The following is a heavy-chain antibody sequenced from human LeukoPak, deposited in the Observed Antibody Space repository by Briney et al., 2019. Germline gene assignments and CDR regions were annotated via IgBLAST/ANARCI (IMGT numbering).Heavy chain of an antibody. D-gene: IGHD6-6*01. V-gene: IGHV4-39*06. CDR2: IYYSGST. J-gene: IGHJ6*03. CDR3: ARDNKGGIAARGRYYYYMDV. Sequence: PSETLSLTCTVSGGSISSSSYYWGWIRQPPGKGLEWIGSIYYSGSTYYNPSLKSRVTISVDTSKNRFPLKLSSVTAAYTAVYYCARDNKGGIAARGRYYYYMDVWGKGTTVTVSS. CDR1: GGSISSSSYY.